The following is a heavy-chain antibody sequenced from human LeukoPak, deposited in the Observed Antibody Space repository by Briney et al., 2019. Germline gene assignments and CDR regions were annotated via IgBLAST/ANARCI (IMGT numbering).Heavy chain of an antibody. CDR1: GDSVSSNSAA. Sequence: SQTLSLTCAISGDSVSSNSAAWNWIRQSPSRGLEWLGRTYYRSKWYNDYAVSVKSRITINPDTSKNQFSLQLNSVTPEDTAVYYCAREGRYYDSSGYYRTGYYFDYWGQGTLVTVSS. CDR3: AREGRYYDSSGYYRTGYYFDY. V-gene: IGHV6-1*01. CDR2: TYYRSKWYN. D-gene: IGHD3-22*01. J-gene: IGHJ4*02.